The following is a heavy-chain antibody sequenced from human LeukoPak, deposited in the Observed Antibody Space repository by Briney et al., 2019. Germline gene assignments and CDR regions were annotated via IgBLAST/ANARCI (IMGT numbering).Heavy chain of an antibody. CDR3: ARRGAAAGDFDY. CDR2: MYYSGST. J-gene: IGHJ4*02. D-gene: IGHD6-13*01. Sequence: SETLSLTCTVSGGSISGYFWSWIRQPPGKGLEWIGYMYYSGSTTYNPSLKSRVTISLDTSRNQSSLRLASVTAADTAVYFCARRGAAAGDFDYWGQGTLVTVSS. V-gene: IGHV4-59*08. CDR1: GGSISGYF.